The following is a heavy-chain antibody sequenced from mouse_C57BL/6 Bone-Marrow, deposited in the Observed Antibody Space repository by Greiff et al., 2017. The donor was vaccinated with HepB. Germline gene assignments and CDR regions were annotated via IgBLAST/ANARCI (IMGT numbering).Heavy chain of an antibody. J-gene: IGHJ1*03. CDR1: GYTFTSYW. D-gene: IGHD1-1*01. CDR2: IYPGNSDT. Sequence: EVMLVESGTVLARPGASVKMSCKTSGYTFTSYWMHWVKQRPGQGLEWIGAIYPGNSDTSYNQKFKGKAKLTAVTSASTAYMELSSLTNEDSAVYYCTRRPFYYGSPYFDVWGTGTTVTVSS. V-gene: IGHV1-5*01. CDR3: TRRPFYYGSPYFDV.